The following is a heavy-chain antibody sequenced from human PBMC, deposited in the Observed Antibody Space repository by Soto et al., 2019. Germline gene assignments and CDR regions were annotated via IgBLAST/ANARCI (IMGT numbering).Heavy chain of an antibody. CDR1: GYTLTSYG. CDR2: ISAYKSNR. J-gene: IGHJ6*02. CDR3: ARDNPPLVVVPYYYYGMDV. Sequence: ASVKVSCKASGYTLTSYGISWVRQAPGQGRERMGWISAYKSNRNYAQKLQGRVTMTTDTSTSTAYMELRSLRSDDTGVYYCARDNPPLVVVPYYYYGMDVWGQGNTVTVSS. D-gene: IGHD3-22*01. V-gene: IGHV1-18*04.